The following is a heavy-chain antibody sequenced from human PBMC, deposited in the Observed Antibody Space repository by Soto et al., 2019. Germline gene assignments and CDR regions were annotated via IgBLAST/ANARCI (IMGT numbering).Heavy chain of an antibody. Sequence: EVHLLESGGGVVQPGGSLRLSCVASGFNFKKFAMAWVRQAAGEGLEWVSGISCCGGSASYADSVKGRFSIARDDSKNTVSLQLNSLRVEDTAQYYCAKADGQQWLIPHLDNWGQGTLVTVSS. J-gene: IGHJ4*02. V-gene: IGHV3-23*01. CDR1: GFNFKKFA. D-gene: IGHD6-19*01. CDR3: AKADGQQWLIPHLDN. CDR2: ISCCGGSA.